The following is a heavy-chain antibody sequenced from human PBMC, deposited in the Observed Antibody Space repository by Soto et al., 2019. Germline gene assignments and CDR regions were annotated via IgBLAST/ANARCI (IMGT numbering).Heavy chain of an antibody. D-gene: IGHD1-1*01. CDR2: ISSSSSTI. CDR1: GFTFSSYS. V-gene: IGHV3-48*02. CDR3: ARDLERHRGNWFDP. Sequence: GGSLRLSCAASGFTFSSYSMNWVRQAPGKGLEWVSYISSSSSTIYYADSVKGRFTISRDNAKNSLYLQMNSLRDEDTAVYYCARDLERHRGNWFDPWGQGTLVTVPS. J-gene: IGHJ5*02.